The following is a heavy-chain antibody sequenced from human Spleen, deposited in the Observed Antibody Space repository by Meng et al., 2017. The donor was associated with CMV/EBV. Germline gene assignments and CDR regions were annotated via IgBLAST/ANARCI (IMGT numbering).Heavy chain of an antibody. D-gene: IGHD2-2*02. Sequence: ASVKVSCKASGFTFTNYYMHWVRQAPGQGHEWMGMINPSGGTPSYPQKFQDRVTITRDTSTSTVYMELSSLRSEGTAVYYCARVGDIAVLPAAIPTFDSWGQGTLVTVSS. CDR1: GFTFTNYY. V-gene: IGHV1-46*01. CDR2: INPSGGTP. J-gene: IGHJ4*02. CDR3: ARVGDIAVLPAAIPTFDS.